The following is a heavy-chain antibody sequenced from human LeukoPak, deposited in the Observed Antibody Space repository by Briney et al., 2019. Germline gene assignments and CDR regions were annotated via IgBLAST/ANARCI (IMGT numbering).Heavy chain of an antibody. CDR2: ISGSGGST. CDR3: AKDGAVAGVGY. J-gene: IGHJ4*02. CDR1: GFTFSSYA. Sequence: GGSLRLSCAASGFTFSSYAMSWVRQAPGEGLEWVSAISGSGGSTYYADSVKGRFTISRDNSKNTLYLQMNSLRAEDTAVYYCAKDGAVAGVGYWGQGTLDTVSS. V-gene: IGHV3-23*01. D-gene: IGHD6-19*01.